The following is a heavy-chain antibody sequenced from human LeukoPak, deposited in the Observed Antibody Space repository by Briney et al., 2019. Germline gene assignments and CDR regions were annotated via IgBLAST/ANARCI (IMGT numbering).Heavy chain of an antibody. CDR3: ARVFRGSGSYVFDY. CDR1: GGSFSDYY. V-gene: IGHV4-34*01. D-gene: IGHD3-10*01. Sequence: SETLSLTCAVYGGSFSDYYWTWIRQPPGKGLEWIGEINHSGSPNNNPSLKSRVSISFDTSKNQFSLKLTSVTAADTAVYYCARVFRGSGSYVFDYWGQGTLVTVSS. J-gene: IGHJ4*02. CDR2: INHSGSP.